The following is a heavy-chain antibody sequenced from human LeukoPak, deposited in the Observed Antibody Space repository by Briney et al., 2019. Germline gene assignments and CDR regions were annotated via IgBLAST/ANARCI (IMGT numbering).Heavy chain of an antibody. J-gene: IGHJ4*02. CDR1: GFTFSSYA. V-gene: IGHV3-23*01. Sequence: SGGSLRLSCAASGFTFSSYAMSWVRQVPGKGLEWVSGTSGSGGSTYYAGSVKGRFTISRDNSKNTLYLQMNSLRVEDTAVYYCAKNGGSQCYSHLDSWGQGTLVTVSS. CDR2: TSGSGGST. D-gene: IGHD2-15*01. CDR3: AKNGGSQCYSHLDS.